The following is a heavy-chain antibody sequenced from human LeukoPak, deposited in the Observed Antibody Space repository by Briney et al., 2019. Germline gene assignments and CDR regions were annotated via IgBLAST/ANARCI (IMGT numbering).Heavy chain of an antibody. V-gene: IGHV3-48*04. D-gene: IGHD5-24*01. CDR3: ARDYNMGIYHFDY. J-gene: IGHJ4*02. CDR1: GITLSNYG. CDR2: ISTSSSTI. Sequence: GGSLRLSCAVSGITLSNYGMSWVRQAPGKGLEWISYISTSSSTIYYADSVKGRFTISRDNAESSLYLQMNSLRVEDTAVYYCARDYNMGIYHFDYWGQGTLVTVSS.